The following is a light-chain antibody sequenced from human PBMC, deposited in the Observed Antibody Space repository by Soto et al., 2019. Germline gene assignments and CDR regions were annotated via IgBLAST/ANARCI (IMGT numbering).Light chain of an antibody. CDR2: WAS. V-gene: IGKV4-1*01. Sequence: DIVMTQSPDSLAVSLGEXATINCKSSRSVLYNSNNKNYLAWYQQKPGQPPKLLIYWASTRESGVPDRFSGSGSGTDFTLTISSLQAEDVAVYYCQHHYTTPRTFGQGTKVDNK. CDR3: QHHYTTPRT. J-gene: IGKJ2*01. CDR1: RSVLYNSNNKNY.